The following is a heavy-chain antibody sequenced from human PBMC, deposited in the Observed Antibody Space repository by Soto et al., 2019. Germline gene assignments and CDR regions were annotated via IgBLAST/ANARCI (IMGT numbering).Heavy chain of an antibody. D-gene: IGHD2-2*01. CDR3: AKRIVVVPAAIGENWFDP. CDR2: IDPSDSYT. V-gene: IGHV5-10-1*01. Sequence: PGESLKISCKGSGYSFTSYWISWVRQMPGKGLEWMGRIDPSDSYTNYSPSFQGHVTISADKSISTAYLQWSSLKASDTAMYYCAKRIVVVPAAIGENWFDPWGQGPLVTVSS. CDR1: GYSFTSYW. J-gene: IGHJ5*02.